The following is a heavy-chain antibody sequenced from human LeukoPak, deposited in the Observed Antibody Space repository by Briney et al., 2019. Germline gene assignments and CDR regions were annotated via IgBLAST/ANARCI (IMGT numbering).Heavy chain of an antibody. V-gene: IGHV1-18*01. CDR1: GYTFTSYG. CDR2: ISAYNGNT. J-gene: IGHJ4*02. D-gene: IGHD3-10*01. Sequence: ASVKVSCKASGYTFTSYGISWVRQAPGQGLEWMGWISAYNGNTNYAQKLQGRVTMTTDTSTSTAYMELRSLRSDDTAVYYCARDLVGFGEFNPCDYWGQGTLVTVSS. CDR3: ARDLVGFGEFNPCDY.